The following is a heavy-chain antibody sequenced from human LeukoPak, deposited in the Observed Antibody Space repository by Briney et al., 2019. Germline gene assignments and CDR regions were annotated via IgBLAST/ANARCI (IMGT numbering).Heavy chain of an antibody. D-gene: IGHD3-22*01. V-gene: IGHV4-59*01. CDR2: IYYSGST. J-gene: IGHJ3*02. CDR1: GGAISGYY. CDR3: AGAGYYDSSGLPLHAFDI. Sequence: TSETLSLTCTVSGGAISGYYWSWIRQPPGKGLEWIGYIYYSGSTNYNPSLKSRVTISVDTSKNQFSLKLRSVTAADTAVYYCAGAGYYDSSGLPLHAFDIWGQGTMVTVSS.